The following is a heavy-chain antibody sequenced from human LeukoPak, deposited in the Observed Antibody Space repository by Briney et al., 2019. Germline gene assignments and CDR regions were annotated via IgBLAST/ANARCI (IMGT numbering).Heavy chain of an antibody. Sequence: PGGSLRLSCAASGFTFSNYAMSWVRQAPGKGLEWVSSITSSSSYIYYADSVTGRFTISRDNAKNSLYLQMNSLRAEDTAVYYCARFSIEASRSFLDYWGLGTLVTVSS. CDR2: ITSSSSYI. J-gene: IGHJ4*02. CDR3: ARFSIEASRSFLDY. V-gene: IGHV3-21*01. D-gene: IGHD6-13*01. CDR1: GFTFSNYA.